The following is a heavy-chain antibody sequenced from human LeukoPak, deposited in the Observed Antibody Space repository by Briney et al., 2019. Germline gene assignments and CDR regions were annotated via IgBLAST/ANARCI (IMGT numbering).Heavy chain of an antibody. CDR1: GFTFSSYG. D-gene: IGHD2-21*02. CDR3: AKAGAVVVTASEHFDY. CDR2: ISYDGSNK. Sequence: GGSLRLSCAASGFTFSSYGMHWVRQAPGKGLEWVAVISYDGSNKYYADSVKGRFTISRDNSKNTLYLQMNSLRAEDTAVYYCAKAGAVVVTASEHFDYWGQGTLVTVSS. V-gene: IGHV3-30*18. J-gene: IGHJ4*02.